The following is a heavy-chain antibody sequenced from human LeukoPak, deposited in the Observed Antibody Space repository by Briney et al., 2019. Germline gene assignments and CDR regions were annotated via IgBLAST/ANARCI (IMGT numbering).Heavy chain of an antibody. J-gene: IGHJ2*01. V-gene: IGHV3-7*01. D-gene: IGHD2-8*02. CDR1: GFTFSSYA. Sequence: PGGSLRLSCAASGFTFSSYAMTWVRQAPGKGLEWVATIRQDGIEKYYVDSVKGRFTISRDNAKNSLYLQMNSLRAEDTAVYYCASLYIVLLTSLGPAGYFDLWGRGTLVTVSS. CDR2: IRQDGIEK. CDR3: ASLYIVLLTSLGPAGYFDL.